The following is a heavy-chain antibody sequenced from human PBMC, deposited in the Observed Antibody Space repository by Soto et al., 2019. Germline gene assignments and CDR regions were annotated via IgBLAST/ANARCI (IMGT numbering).Heavy chain of an antibody. D-gene: IGHD2-8*02. V-gene: IGHV4-34*01. Sequence: PQTLSHPCAVYAGPLSGSYWTWIRQPPGTGPEWIGEINHSGSTNYNPSLKSRVTISVDTSKNQFSLKLTSVTAADTAVYYCARDKITGLFDYWGQGTLVTVS. CDR1: AGPLSGSY. J-gene: IGHJ4*02. CDR2: INHSGST. CDR3: ARDKITGLFDY.